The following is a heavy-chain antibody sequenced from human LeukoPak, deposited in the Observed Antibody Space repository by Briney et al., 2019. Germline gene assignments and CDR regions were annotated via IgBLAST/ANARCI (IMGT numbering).Heavy chain of an antibody. CDR3: ARVLVDIVATMGSYVSEQWLVLWN. Sequence: GSSVKVSCKASGGTFSSYAISWVRQAPGQGLEWMGRIIPILGIANYAQKFQGRVTITADKSTSTAYMELSSLRSEGTAVYYCARVLVDIVATMGSYVSEQWLVLWNWGQGTLVTVSS. D-gene: IGHD5-12*01. CDR1: GGTFSSYA. J-gene: IGHJ4*02. V-gene: IGHV1-69*04. CDR2: IIPILGIA.